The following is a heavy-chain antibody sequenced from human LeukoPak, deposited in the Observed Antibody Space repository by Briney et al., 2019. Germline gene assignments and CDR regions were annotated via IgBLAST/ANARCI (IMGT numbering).Heavy chain of an antibody. CDR2: INHSGST. CDR1: GGSFSGYY. CDR3: AVGSGYYPASDY. Sequence: SETLSLTCAAYGGSFSGYYWSWIRQPPGKGLEWIGEINHSGSTNYNPSLKSRVTISVDTSKNQFSLKLSSVTAADTAVYYCAVGSGYYPASDYWGQGTLVTVSS. D-gene: IGHD3-22*01. V-gene: IGHV4-34*01. J-gene: IGHJ4*02.